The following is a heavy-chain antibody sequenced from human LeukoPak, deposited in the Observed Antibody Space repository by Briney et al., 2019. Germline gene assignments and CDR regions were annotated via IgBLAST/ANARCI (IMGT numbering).Heavy chain of an antibody. CDR2: IYYSGST. CDR1: GGSISSSSYY. Sequence: PSETLSLTCTVSGGSISSSSYYWGRIRQPPGKGLEWIGSIYYSGSTYYNPSLKSRVTISVDTSKNQFSLKLSSVTAADTAVYYCARLFRIAAAGYQYGVYNWFDPWGQGTLVTVSS. D-gene: IGHD6-13*01. CDR3: ARLFRIAAAGYQYGVYNWFDP. V-gene: IGHV4-39*01. J-gene: IGHJ5*02.